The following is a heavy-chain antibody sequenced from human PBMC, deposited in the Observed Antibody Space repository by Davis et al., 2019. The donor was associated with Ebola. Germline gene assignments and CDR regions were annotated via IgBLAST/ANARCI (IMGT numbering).Heavy chain of an antibody. CDR1: GFSVSSNY. CDR3: ARGVRGVILDYGMDV. Sequence: GESLKISCAASGFSVSSNYMNWVRQAPGKGLEWVSSISSSSSYIYYADSVKGRFTISRDNAKNSLYLQMNSLRAEDTAVYYCARGVRGVILDYGMDVWGKGTTVTVSS. J-gene: IGHJ6*04. CDR2: ISSSSSYI. D-gene: IGHD3-10*01. V-gene: IGHV3-21*04.